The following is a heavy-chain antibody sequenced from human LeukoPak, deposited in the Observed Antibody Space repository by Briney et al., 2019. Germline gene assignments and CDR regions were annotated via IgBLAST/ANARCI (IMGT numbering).Heavy chain of an antibody. CDR2: ISGSGGST. Sequence: PGGSLRLSCAASGFTFSSYAMGWVRQAPGKGLEWVSAISGSGGSTYYADSVKGRFTISRDNSKNTLYLQMNSLRAEDTAVYYCAKKLAVAGTVYFDYWGQGTLVTVSS. CDR1: GFTFSSYA. D-gene: IGHD6-19*01. V-gene: IGHV3-23*01. CDR3: AKKLAVAGTVYFDY. J-gene: IGHJ4*02.